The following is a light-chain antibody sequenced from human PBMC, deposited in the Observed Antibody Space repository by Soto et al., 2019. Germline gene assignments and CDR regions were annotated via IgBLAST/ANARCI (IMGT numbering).Light chain of an antibody. V-gene: IGKV1-17*01. J-gene: IGKJ1*01. Sequence: EIPITQSPTSLSASVGHRLTSNCRASQEIKNDLGWYQQKPGKAPERLIYVASSFQSGVPSRLSGSGSGTEFTPTISSLQPEDFATYYCLQHNSYPRTVGQGTKVDSK. CDR1: QEIKND. CDR3: LQHNSYPRT. CDR2: VAS.